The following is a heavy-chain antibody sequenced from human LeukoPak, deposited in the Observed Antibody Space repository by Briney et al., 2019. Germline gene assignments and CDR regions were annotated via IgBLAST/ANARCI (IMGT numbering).Heavy chain of an antibody. V-gene: IGHV1-2*02. CDR1: GYTFNGYY. D-gene: IGHD3-3*01. Sequence: ASVKVSCKASGYTFNGYYMHWVRQAPGQGLEWMGWINPNSGGTNYAQKFQGRVTMTRDTSISTAYMELSRLRSDDTAVYYCARDLEWLYPGGAFDIWGRGTMVTVSS. J-gene: IGHJ3*02. CDR3: ARDLEWLYPGGAFDI. CDR2: INPNSGGT.